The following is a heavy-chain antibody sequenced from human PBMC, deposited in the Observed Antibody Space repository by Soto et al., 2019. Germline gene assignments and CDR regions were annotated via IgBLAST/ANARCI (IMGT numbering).Heavy chain of an antibody. CDR2: IYPGDSDT. CDR3: ASSRSQDTPMVKTTYGMDV. Sequence: GESLKISCKGSGYSFTSYWIGWVRQMPGKGLEWMGIIYPGDSDTRYSPSFQGQVTISADKSISTAYLQWSSLKASDTAMYYCASSRSQDTPMVKTTYGMDVWGQGTTVTVSS. V-gene: IGHV5-51*01. D-gene: IGHD5-18*01. J-gene: IGHJ6*02. CDR1: GYSFTSYW.